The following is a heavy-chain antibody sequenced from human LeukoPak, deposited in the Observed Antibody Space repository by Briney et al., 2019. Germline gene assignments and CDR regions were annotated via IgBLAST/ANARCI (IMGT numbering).Heavy chain of an antibody. J-gene: IGHJ5*02. CDR3: ARQDRVSPTFPNNWFDP. V-gene: IGHV1-2*02. Sequence: GASVTVSCKASGYIFTAYHMHWVRQAPGQGLEWMGWINPNSGGTHYAPKFQGRVTMTRDTSFTTAYMELTRLTSDDTAVYYCARQDRVSPTFPNNWFDPWGQGTLVTVSS. CDR2: INPNSGGT. CDR1: GYIFTAYH. D-gene: IGHD2-8*01.